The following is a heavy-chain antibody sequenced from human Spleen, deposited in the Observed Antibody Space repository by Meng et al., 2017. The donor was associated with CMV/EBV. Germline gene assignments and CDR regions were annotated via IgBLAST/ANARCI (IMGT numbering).Heavy chain of an antibody. CDR2: FNPMGDTT. D-gene: IGHD1/OR15-1a*01. CDR3: ARVGPGTTTDY. Sequence: SCKSSGYTFSDYFMHWVRQAPGQGLEYMGVFNPMGDTTNSEQKFQGRLILTGDASRNTIYMHLSSLTSEDTAVYYCARVGPGTTTDYWGQGTLVTVSS. J-gene: IGHJ4*02. V-gene: IGHV1-46*01. CDR1: GYTFSDYF.